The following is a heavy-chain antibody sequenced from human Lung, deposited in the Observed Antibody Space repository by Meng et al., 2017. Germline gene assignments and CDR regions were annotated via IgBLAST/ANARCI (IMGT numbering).Heavy chain of an antibody. V-gene: IGHV4-30-4*01. Sequence: QVQLQASGPGLVNTSQTLSITCTVSVGSISSSNYYWSWIRQPPGKGREWSGHIYTSGSTYYNPSLKSRITISVDTSKNQFSLKLSSVTAADTAVYYCARGQKGYFDLWGRGTLVTASS. J-gene: IGHJ2*01. CDR2: IYTSGST. CDR3: ARGQKGYFDL. CDR1: VGSISSSNYY.